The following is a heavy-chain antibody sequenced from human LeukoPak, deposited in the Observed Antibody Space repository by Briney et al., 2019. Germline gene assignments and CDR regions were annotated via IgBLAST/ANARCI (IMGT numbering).Heavy chain of an antibody. CDR2: ISYDGSNK. V-gene: IGHV3-30*18. Sequence: GGALRLSCAASGFTFSSYGMHWVRQAPGKGLEWVAVISYDGSNKYYADSVKGRVTISRDNSKNTLYLQMNSLRAEDTAVYYCANVRGMDVWGQGTTVTVSS. CDR1: GFTFSSYG. CDR3: ANVRGMDV. J-gene: IGHJ6*02.